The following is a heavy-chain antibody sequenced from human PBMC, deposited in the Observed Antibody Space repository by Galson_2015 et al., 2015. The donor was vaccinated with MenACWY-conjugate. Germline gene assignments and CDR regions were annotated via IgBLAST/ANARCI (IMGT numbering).Heavy chain of an antibody. J-gene: IGHJ4*02. CDR3: AKGHLGSGDLYYFDY. V-gene: IGHV3-23*01. Sequence: SLRLSCAASGFTFSSYDMSWVRQAPGKGLEWVSTIIGSGSTTYYGDSVKGRFTISRDNSKNTLYLQMNSLRAEDTAVYHCAKGHLGSGDLYYFDYWGQGTLVTVSS. CDR1: GFTFSSYD. D-gene: IGHD2-15*01. CDR2: IIGSGSTT.